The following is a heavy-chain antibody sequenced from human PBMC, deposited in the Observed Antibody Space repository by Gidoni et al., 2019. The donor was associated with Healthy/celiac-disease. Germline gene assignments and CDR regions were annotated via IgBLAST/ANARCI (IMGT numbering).Heavy chain of an antibody. CDR3: AREQYYDFWSGYPYPFDY. CDR1: GFTFSSYW. D-gene: IGHD3-3*01. CDR2: INSDGSST. V-gene: IGHV3-74*01. J-gene: IGHJ4*02. Sequence: EVQLVESGGGLVQPGGSLRLSCAASGFTFSSYWMHWVRQAPGKGLVWVSRINSDGSSTSYADSVKGRFTISRDNAKNTLYLQMNSLRAEDTAVYYCAREQYYDFWSGYPYPFDYWGQGTLVTVSS.